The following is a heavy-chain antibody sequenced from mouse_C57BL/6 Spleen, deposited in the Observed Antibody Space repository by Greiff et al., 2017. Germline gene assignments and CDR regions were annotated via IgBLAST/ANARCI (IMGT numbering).Heavy chain of an antibody. V-gene: IGHV5-9-1*02. CDR3: TRITKGYAMDY. D-gene: IGHD2-4*01. CDR2: ISSGGDYI. J-gene: IGHJ4*01. Sequence: DVMLVESGEGLVKPGGSLKLSCAASGFTFSSYAMSWVRQTPEKRLEWVAYISSGGDYIYYADTVKGRFTISRANARNTLYLQMSSLESEDTAMYYCTRITKGYAMDYWGQGTSVTVSS. CDR1: GFTFSSYA.